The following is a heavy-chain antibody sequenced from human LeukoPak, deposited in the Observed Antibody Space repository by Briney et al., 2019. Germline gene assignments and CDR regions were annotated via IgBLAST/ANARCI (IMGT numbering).Heavy chain of an antibody. CDR3: ARVCGGDCYWVFDY. D-gene: IGHD2-21*02. CDR1: GGSFSGYY. Sequence: SETLSLTCAVYGGSFSGYYWSWIRQPPGKGLEWIGEINHSGSTNYNPSLKSRVTISVDTSKNQFSLKPSSVTAADTAVYYCARVCGGDCYWVFDYWGQGTLVTVSS. V-gene: IGHV4-34*01. J-gene: IGHJ4*02. CDR2: INHSGST.